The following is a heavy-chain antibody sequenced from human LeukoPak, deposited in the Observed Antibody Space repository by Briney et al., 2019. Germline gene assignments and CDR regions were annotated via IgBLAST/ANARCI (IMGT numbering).Heavy chain of an antibody. CDR3: ARSEYSSSSVNWFDP. CDR1: GYTFTSYG. V-gene: IGHV1-18*01. CDR2: ISAYNGNT. Sequence: EASVKVSCKASGYTFTSYGFSWVRQAPGQGLEWMGWISAYNGNTRYAQNLQGRVTMTTDSSSSTTYMELRNLRSDDTAVYYCARSEYSSSSVNWFDPWGQGTLVTVSS. J-gene: IGHJ5*02. D-gene: IGHD6-6*01.